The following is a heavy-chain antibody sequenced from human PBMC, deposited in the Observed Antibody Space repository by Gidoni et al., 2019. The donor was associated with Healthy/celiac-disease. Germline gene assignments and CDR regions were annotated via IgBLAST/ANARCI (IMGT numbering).Heavy chain of an antibody. CDR2: ISGSGGST. Sequence: VQLLESGGGWVQRGVSLRLSCAAAGFTFSSYAMRWVRQAPGKGLEWVSAISGSGGSTYYADSVKGRFTISRDNSKNTLYLQMNSLRAEDTAVYYCAKAPSQWLVPAPWGQGTLVTVSS. J-gene: IGHJ5*02. D-gene: IGHD6-19*01. V-gene: IGHV3-23*01. CDR3: AKAPSQWLVPAP. CDR1: GFTFSSYA.